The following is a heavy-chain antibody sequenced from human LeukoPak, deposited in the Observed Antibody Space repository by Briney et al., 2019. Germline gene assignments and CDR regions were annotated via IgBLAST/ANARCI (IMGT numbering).Heavy chain of an antibody. Sequence: PSETLSLTCAVYGGSFSGYYWSWIRQPPGKGLEWIGEINHSGSTNYSPSLKSRVTISVDTSKNQFSLKLSSVTAADTAVYYCARGSLYYDYVWGSYRFWYLDYWGQGTLVTVSS. CDR1: GGSFSGYY. CDR3: ARGSLYYDYVWGSYRFWYLDY. J-gene: IGHJ4*02. D-gene: IGHD3-16*02. CDR2: INHSGST. V-gene: IGHV4-34*01.